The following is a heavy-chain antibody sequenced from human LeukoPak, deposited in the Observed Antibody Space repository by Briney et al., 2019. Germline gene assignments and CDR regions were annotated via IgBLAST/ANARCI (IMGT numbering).Heavy chain of an antibody. Sequence: GGSLRLSCAASGFTFPNYWMSWVRQAPGKGLEWVANIRQVGSEKFYVDSVKGRFTISRDNDKSSLYLQMNSLRGEDTAVYFCARVGGFGEPIVWGQGSPLTV. CDR1: GFTFPNYW. V-gene: IGHV3-7*01. CDR3: ARVGGFGEPIV. D-gene: IGHD3-16*01. CDR2: IRQVGSEK. J-gene: IGHJ4*02.